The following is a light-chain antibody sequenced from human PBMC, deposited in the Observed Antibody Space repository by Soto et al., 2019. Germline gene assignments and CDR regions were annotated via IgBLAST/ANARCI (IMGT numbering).Light chain of an antibody. CDR3: QQRSDSIT. CDR1: QTVTRSY. CDR2: GIS. Sequence: EIVLTQSPGTLSLSPGERATLSCRASQTVTRSYLAWYQHKPGQAPRLLISGISRRAPGIPDRFSGDGSGTDFTLTISRLEPEDYAVYYCQQRSDSITFGQGTRLEI. J-gene: IGKJ5*01. V-gene: IGKV3D-20*02.